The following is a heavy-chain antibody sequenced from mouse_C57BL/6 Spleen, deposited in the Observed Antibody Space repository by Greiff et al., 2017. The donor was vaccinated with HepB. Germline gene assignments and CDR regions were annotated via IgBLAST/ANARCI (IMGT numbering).Heavy chain of an antibody. J-gene: IGHJ4*01. CDR3: TRGHYYGSSYYAMDY. Sequence: EVKLQESGEGLVKPGGSLKLSCAASGFTFSSYAMSWVRQTPEKRLEWVAYISSGGDYIYYADTVKGRFTISRDNARNTLYLQMSSLKSEDTAMYYCTRGHYYGSSYYAMDYWGQGTSVTVSS. V-gene: IGHV5-9-1*02. CDR2: ISSGGDYI. CDR1: GFTFSSYA. D-gene: IGHD1-1*01.